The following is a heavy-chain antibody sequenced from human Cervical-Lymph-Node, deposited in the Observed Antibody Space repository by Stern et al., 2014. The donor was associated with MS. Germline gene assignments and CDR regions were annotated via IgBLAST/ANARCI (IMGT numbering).Heavy chain of an antibody. D-gene: IGHD2-15*01. J-gene: IGHJ4*02. CDR3: ARGRNGFGYDS. CDR2: IYTSGST. CDR1: GGPISSGTYY. Sequence: QVQLVESGPGLVKPSQTLSLTCTVSGGPISSGTYYWSWIRQPAGKGLEWIGRIYTSGSTDYTSSLKSRVTISVDMSKTQLSLRLTHVTAADTAVYYCARGRNGFGYDSWGQGTLATVSP. V-gene: IGHV4-61*02.